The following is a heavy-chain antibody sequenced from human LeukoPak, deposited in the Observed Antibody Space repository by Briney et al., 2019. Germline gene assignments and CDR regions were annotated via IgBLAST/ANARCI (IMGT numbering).Heavy chain of an antibody. D-gene: IGHD2-2*01. CDR3: ARLQYCSGTSCYWFDP. CDR1: GGSISSGLYS. Sequence: SETLSLTCDVSGGSISSGLYSWSWIRQPLGKGLEWIGYIYHTGSTYYNPSLKSRVTISVDTSKNQFSLRLSSVTAADTAVYYCARLQYCSGTSCYWFDPWGQGTLVTVSS. CDR2: IYHTGST. V-gene: IGHV4-30-2*01. J-gene: IGHJ5*02.